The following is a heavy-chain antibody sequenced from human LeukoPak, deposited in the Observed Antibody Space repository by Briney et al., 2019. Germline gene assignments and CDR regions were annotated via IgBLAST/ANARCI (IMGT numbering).Heavy chain of an antibody. Sequence: NPSETLSLTCTVSGGSISCYYWSWLRQPAGKGLEWIGRIYTSGSTNYNPSLNSRVTMSVDTSKNQVSLKLSSVTAADTVVYYCARSKSPDFWSGWSTDNWFDPWGQGTLVTVSS. CDR1: GGSISCYY. J-gene: IGHJ5*02. V-gene: IGHV4-4*07. CDR2: IYTSGST. D-gene: IGHD3-3*01. CDR3: ARSKSPDFWSGWSTDNWFDP.